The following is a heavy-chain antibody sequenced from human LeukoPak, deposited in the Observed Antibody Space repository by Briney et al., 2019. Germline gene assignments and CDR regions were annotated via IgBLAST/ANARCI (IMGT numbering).Heavy chain of an antibody. V-gene: IGHV3-9*01. CDR2: ISWNSGSI. CDR1: GFTFDDYA. Sequence: GGSLRLSCAASGFTFDDYAMHWVRQAPGKGLEWVSGISWNSGSIGYADSVKGRFTISRDNAKNSLYLQMNSLRAEDTALYYCAKDRRYSYGSFDYWGQGTLVTVSS. CDR3: AKDRRYSYGSFDY. J-gene: IGHJ4*02. D-gene: IGHD5-18*01.